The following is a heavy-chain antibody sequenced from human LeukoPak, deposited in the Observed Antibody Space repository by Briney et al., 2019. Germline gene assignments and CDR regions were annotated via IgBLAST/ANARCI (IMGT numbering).Heavy chain of an antibody. CDR2: ISGSGGST. Sequence: GGSLRLSCAASGFTFSSYAMSWVRQAPGKGLEWVSAISGSGGSTYYADSVKGRFTISRDNSKYTLYLQMNSLRAEDTAVYYCAKRKAIAAAWTYYFDYWGQGTLVTVSS. D-gene: IGHD6-13*01. CDR3: AKRKAIAAAWTYYFDY. V-gene: IGHV3-23*01. CDR1: GFTFSSYA. J-gene: IGHJ4*02.